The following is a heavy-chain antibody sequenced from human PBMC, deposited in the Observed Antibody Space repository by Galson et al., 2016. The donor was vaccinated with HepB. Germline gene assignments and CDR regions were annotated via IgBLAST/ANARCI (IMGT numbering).Heavy chain of an antibody. CDR2: IYSDGST. V-gene: IGHV3-53*01. J-gene: IGHJ4*02. CDR1: GFTVSSKY. D-gene: IGHD6-19*01. Sequence: SLRLSCAASGFTVSSKYMSWVRQAPGKGLEWVSIIYSDGSTYYADSMKGRFSISRDNSNNTLYLQMNSLRAEDTAIYYCAKNLPSRNGWYYFDSWGQGTLVTVSS. CDR3: AKNLPSRNGWYYFDS.